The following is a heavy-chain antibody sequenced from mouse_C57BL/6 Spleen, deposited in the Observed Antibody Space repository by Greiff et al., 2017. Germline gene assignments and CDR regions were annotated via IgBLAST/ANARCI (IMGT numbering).Heavy chain of an antibody. CDR2: IYPGSGDT. CDR1: GYAFSSSW. V-gene: IGHV1-82*01. D-gene: IGHD2-3*01. J-gene: IGHJ1*03. Sequence: VQLQQSGPELVKPGASVKISCKASGYAFSSSWMHWVKQRPGKGLEWIGWIYPGSGDTNYNGKFKGKATLTADKSSSTAYMQPSSLTSEDSAVYYFASDNDGYYQGGYFDVWGTGTTVTVSS. CDR3: ASDNDGYYQGGYFDV.